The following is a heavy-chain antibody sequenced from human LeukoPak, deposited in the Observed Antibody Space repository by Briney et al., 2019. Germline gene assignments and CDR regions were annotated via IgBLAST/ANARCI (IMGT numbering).Heavy chain of an antibody. V-gene: IGHV4-34*01. Sequence: SETLSLTCAVYGGSFSGYYWNWIRQSPGKGLEWIGEIDHSGSTNYNPSLKSRVTMSVDTSKNQFSLTLSSVTAADTAVYYCARVARCTSCFDVDYWGQGTLVTVSS. CDR1: GGSFSGYY. CDR3: ARVARCTSCFDVDY. J-gene: IGHJ4*02. D-gene: IGHD2-2*01. CDR2: IDHSGST.